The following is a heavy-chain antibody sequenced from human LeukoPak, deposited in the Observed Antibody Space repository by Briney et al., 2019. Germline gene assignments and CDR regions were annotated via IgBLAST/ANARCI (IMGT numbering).Heavy chain of an antibody. CDR2: ISAYNGNT. CDR1: GYTFTSYG. J-gene: IGHJ5*02. V-gene: IGHV1-18*01. Sequence: GASVKVSCKASGYTFTSYGISWVRQAPGQGLEWMGWISAYNGNTSYAQKLQGRVTMTTDTSTSTAYMDLRSLRSDDTAVYYCARDGRHFWSGYGANWFDPWGQGTLVTVSS. CDR3: ARDGRHFWSGYGANWFDP. D-gene: IGHD3-3*02.